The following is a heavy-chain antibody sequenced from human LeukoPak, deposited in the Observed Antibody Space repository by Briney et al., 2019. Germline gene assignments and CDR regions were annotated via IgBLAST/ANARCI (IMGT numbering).Heavy chain of an antibody. CDR2: IYYSGST. V-gene: IGHV4-59*01. CDR1: GGSISSYY. CDR3: ARGDGYNSLFGY. Sequence: SETLSLTCTVSGGSISSYYWSWIRQPPGKGLEWIGYIYYSGSTNYNPSLKSRVTISVDTSKNQFSLKLSSVTAADTAVYYCARGDGYNSLFGYWGQGTLVTASS. D-gene: IGHD5-24*01. J-gene: IGHJ4*02.